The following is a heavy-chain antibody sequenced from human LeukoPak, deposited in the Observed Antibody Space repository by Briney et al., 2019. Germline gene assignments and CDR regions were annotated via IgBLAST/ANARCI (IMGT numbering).Heavy chain of an antibody. Sequence: PGGSLRLSCAASGFTFSSYSMNWVRQAPGKGLEWVSVIYSGGSTYYADSVKGRFTISRDNSKNTLYLQMNSLRAEDTAVYYCASGLQLWFRIWGQGTMVTVSS. V-gene: IGHV3-53*01. CDR3: ASGLQLWFRI. CDR1: GFTFSSYS. D-gene: IGHD5-18*01. J-gene: IGHJ3*02. CDR2: IYSGGST.